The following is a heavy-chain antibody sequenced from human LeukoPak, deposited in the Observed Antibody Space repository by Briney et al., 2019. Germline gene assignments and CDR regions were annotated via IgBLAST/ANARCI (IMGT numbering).Heavy chain of an antibody. D-gene: IGHD3-10*01. V-gene: IGHV4-59*01. CDR3: ARHGSGSYSDFDY. CDR1: GGSISSYY. CDR2: IYYSGST. J-gene: IGHJ4*02. Sequence: SETLSLTCTVSGGSISSYYWSWVRQPPGKGLEGIGYIYYSGSTNYNPSLKSRVTISVDTSKNQFSLKLSSVTAADTAVYYCARHGSGSYSDFDYWGQGTLVTVSS.